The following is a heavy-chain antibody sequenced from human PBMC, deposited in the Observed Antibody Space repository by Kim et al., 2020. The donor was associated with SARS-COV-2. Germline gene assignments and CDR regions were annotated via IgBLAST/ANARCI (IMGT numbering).Heavy chain of an antibody. CDR2: IYYSGST. V-gene: IGHV4-39*01. J-gene: IGHJ5*02. CDR1: GGSISSSSHY. D-gene: IGHD2-2*01. CDR3: ARGGYCRSTSCHNWFDP. Sequence: SETLSLTCTVSGGSISSSSHYWGWIRQPPGKGLEWIGSIYYSGSTYYNPSLKSRVTRSVDTSKNQFSLKLSSVTAADTAVYYCARGGYCRSTSCHNWFDPWGQGTLVTVSS.